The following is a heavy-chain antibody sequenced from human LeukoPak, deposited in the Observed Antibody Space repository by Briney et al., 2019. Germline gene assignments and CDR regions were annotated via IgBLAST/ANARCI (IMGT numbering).Heavy chain of an antibody. CDR3: ARDIGYYDSSGYYYGPIDY. J-gene: IGHJ4*02. CDR2: IWYDGSNK. CDR1: GFTFSSYG. V-gene: IGHV3-33*01. Sequence: GGSLRLSCAASGFTFSSYGMHWVRQAPGKGLEWVAVIWYDGSNKYYADSVKGRFTIFRDNSKNTLYLQMNSLRAEDTAVYYCARDIGYYDSSGYYYGPIDYWGQGTLVTVSS. D-gene: IGHD3-22*01.